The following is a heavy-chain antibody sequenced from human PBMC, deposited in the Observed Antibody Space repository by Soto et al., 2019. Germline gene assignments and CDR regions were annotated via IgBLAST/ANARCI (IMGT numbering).Heavy chain of an antibody. CDR2: MNPNSGNT. CDR1: GYTFTSYD. Sequence: ASVKVSCKASGYTFTSYDINWVRQATGQGLEWMGWMNPNSGNTGYAQKFQGRVTMTRNTSISTAYMELSSLGSEDTAVYYCARWVYYYDSSGYSHNWFDPWGQGTLVTVSS. V-gene: IGHV1-8*01. CDR3: ARWVYYYDSSGYSHNWFDP. D-gene: IGHD3-22*01. J-gene: IGHJ5*02.